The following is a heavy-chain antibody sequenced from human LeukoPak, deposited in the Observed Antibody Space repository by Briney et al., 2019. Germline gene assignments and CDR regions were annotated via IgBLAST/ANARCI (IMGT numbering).Heavy chain of an antibody. D-gene: IGHD6-13*01. Sequence: PGGSQRLLCAASGFTFSSYAMRWARHAPRKGLEWVSSISGSGGSTYYADSVKGRLTLSRDTSKNTLYLQMTSLRAEDTAVSYWAKNGPGGCSSWYCAPKLYYFGYWGQGTLGTVSS. V-gene: IGHV3-23*01. CDR3: AKNGPGGCSSWYCAPKLYYFGY. CDR1: GFTFSSYA. CDR2: ISGSGGST. J-gene: IGHJ4*02.